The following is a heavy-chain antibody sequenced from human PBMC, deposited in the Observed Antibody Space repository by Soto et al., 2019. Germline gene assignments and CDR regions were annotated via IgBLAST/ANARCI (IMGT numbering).Heavy chain of an antibody. Sequence: PSETLSLTCTVSGGSISSYYWSRIRQPPGKGLEWIGYIYYSGSTNYNPSLKSRVTISVDTSKNQFSLKLSSVTAADTAVYYCARGKVNYYDSSGYYTFDYWGQGTLVTVSS. J-gene: IGHJ4*02. CDR1: GGSISSYY. D-gene: IGHD3-22*01. CDR3: ARGKVNYYDSSGYYTFDY. V-gene: IGHV4-59*01. CDR2: IYYSGST.